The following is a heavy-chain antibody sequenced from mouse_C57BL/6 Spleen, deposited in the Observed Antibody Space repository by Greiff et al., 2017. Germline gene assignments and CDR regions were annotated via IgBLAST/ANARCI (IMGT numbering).Heavy chain of an antibody. CDR1: GYTFPSYW. CDR3: ARKGNWYYFDY. V-gene: IGHV1-55*01. J-gene: IGHJ2*01. D-gene: IGHD4-1*01. CDR2: LSPGSGST. Sequence: QVPLQQPGAELVKPGASVKMSCKASGYTFPSYWITWVKQRPGQGLEWIGALSPGSGSTNYNEKFKSKATLTVDTSSRTAYMQLSSLTSEDSAGYYCARKGNWYYFDYWGQGTTRTVAS.